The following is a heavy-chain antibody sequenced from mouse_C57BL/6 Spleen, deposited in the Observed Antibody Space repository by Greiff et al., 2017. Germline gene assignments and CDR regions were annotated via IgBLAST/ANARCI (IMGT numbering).Heavy chain of an antibody. J-gene: IGHJ1*03. Sequence: QVQLQQPGTELVKPGASVKLSCKASGYTFTSYWMHWVKQRPGQGLEWIGNINPSNGGTNYNEKFKSKATLTVDKSSSTAYMQLSSLTSEDSAVYYCARSGSYYGSSRGYFDVWGTGTTVTVSS. D-gene: IGHD1-1*01. CDR3: ARSGSYYGSSRGYFDV. CDR2: INPSNGGT. CDR1: GYTFTSYW. V-gene: IGHV1-53*01.